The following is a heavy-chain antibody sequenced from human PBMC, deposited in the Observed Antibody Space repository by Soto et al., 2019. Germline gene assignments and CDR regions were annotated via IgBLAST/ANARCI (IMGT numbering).Heavy chain of an antibody. CDR3: AGGSFRIAAAGTEYFQH. CDR1: GYTFTSYA. Sequence: ASVKVSCKASGYTFTSYAMHWVRQAPGQRLEWMGWINAGNGNTKYSQKFQGRVTITRDTSASTAYMELSSLRSEDTAVYYCAGGSFRIAAAGTEYFQHWGQGTLVTVSS. V-gene: IGHV1-3*01. CDR2: INAGNGNT. D-gene: IGHD6-13*01. J-gene: IGHJ1*01.